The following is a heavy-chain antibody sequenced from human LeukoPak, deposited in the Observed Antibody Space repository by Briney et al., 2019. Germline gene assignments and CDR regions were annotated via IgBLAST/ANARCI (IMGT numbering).Heavy chain of an antibody. Sequence: GASVKVSCKASGYTFTGSYMHWVRQAPGQGLEWMGWISAYNGNTNYAQKLQGRVTMTTDTSTSTAYMELRSLRSDDTAVYYCARALLYSSGSNWFDPWGQGTLVTVSS. D-gene: IGHD6-19*01. CDR3: ARALLYSSGSNWFDP. CDR1: GYTFTGSY. CDR2: ISAYNGNT. V-gene: IGHV1-18*04. J-gene: IGHJ5*02.